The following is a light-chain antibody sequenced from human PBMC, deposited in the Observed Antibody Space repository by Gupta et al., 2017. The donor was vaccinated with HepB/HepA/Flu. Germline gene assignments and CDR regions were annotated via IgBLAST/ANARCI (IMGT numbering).Light chain of an antibody. Sequence: EIVMTQSPATLSVSPGERATLSCRTSQSVSNNLAWYQQKPGQAPRLLIYGASTRTTGIPARFSGAGSGTQFTLTISSLQSEDFAVYYCPQYNNWLSNFGQGTRLEIK. V-gene: IGKV3-15*01. CDR2: GAS. J-gene: IGKJ5*01. CDR1: QSVSNN. CDR3: PQYNNWLSN.